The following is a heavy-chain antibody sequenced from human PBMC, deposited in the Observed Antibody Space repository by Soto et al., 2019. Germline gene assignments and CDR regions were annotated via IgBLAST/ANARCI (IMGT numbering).Heavy chain of an antibody. D-gene: IGHD4-17*01. CDR2: IWYDGSNK. J-gene: IGHJ6*02. CDR1: GFTFSSYG. Sequence: QVPLVESGGGVVQPGSSLRLSCAASGFTFSSYGMNWVRQAPGKGLEWVAVIWYDGSNKYYPDSVKGRFTISRDNSKNTLYLQMNSLRAEDTAVYYCARDVAQYGVSYYYGMDVWGQGTTVTVSS. CDR3: ARDVAQYGVSYYYGMDV. V-gene: IGHV3-33*01.